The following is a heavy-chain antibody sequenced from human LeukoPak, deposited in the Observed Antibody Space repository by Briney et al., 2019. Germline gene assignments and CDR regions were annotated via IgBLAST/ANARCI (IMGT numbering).Heavy chain of an antibody. V-gene: IGHV4-4*07. CDR1: GGSISSYY. CDR2: IYVSGST. D-gene: IGHD3-22*01. Sequence: PSETLSLTCTVSGGSISSYYWSWIRQTAGKGLEWIGRIYVSGSTSYNPSLKSRVTMSVDTSKDQFSLKLSSVTAADTAVYYCATHYYDSSGYYYPFDYWGQGTLVTVSS. CDR3: ATHYYDSSGYYYPFDY. J-gene: IGHJ4*02.